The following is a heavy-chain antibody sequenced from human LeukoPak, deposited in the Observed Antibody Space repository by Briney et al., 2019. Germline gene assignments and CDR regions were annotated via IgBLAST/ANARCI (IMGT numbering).Heavy chain of an antibody. J-gene: IGHJ4*02. CDR3: ATLSGSYYRYYLDH. CDR1: GYSFTNYW. V-gene: IGHV5-51*01. D-gene: IGHD1-26*01. CDR2: IYPGDSDT. Sequence: GAPLKISTKGSGYSFTNYWSGLVRPMPGKRLERMGIIYPGDSDTRDSPSLQGQVAISADKSISTAYLQWSSLKASDTAMYYCATLSGSYYRYYLDHWGQGTLVTVSS.